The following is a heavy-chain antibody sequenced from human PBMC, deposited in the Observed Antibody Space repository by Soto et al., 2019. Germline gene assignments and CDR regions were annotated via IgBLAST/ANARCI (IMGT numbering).Heavy chain of an antibody. J-gene: IGHJ5*02. Sequence: PGESLKISCKTSGYDSTSHWISWVRQMPGKGLEWMGRIEPGDSYIDYSPSFQGHVTISADTSITTAYLQWSSLKASDTAIYYYARLWVGAAAGASTNWFDPWSQGTLVTVSS. CDR3: ARLWVGAAAGASTNWFDP. V-gene: IGHV5-10-1*01. CDR2: IEPGDSYI. D-gene: IGHD6-13*01. CDR1: GYDSTSHW.